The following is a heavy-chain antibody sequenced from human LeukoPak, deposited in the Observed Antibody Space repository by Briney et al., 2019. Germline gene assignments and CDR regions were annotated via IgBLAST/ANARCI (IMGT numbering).Heavy chain of an antibody. CDR1: GFIFSQYS. J-gene: IGHJ5*02. CDR2: IRSSSET. CDR3: ARDAGNSGYGCDL. D-gene: IGHD5-12*01. Sequence: PGGSLRLSCAASGFIFSQYSMNWVRQAPGKGLEWVSHIRSSSETFYADSVKGRFTISRDNARNSLYLQMNNLRGEYTAIYYCARDAGNSGYGCDLWGQGTLVTVSS. V-gene: IGHV3-48*01.